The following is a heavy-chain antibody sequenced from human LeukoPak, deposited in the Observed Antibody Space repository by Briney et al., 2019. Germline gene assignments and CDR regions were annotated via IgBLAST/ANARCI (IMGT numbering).Heavy chain of an antibody. CDR1: GFTFSNYA. Sequence: GGSLRLSCAASGFTFSNYAMSWVRQAPGKGLEWVSAISGSGDSTYYADSVRGRFTISRDNSKNTLFLQTNSLRAEDTAVYYCARGRGIQLWRFDYWGQGTLVTVSS. CDR3: ARGRGIQLWRFDY. D-gene: IGHD5-18*01. V-gene: IGHV3-23*01. CDR2: ISGSGDST. J-gene: IGHJ4*02.